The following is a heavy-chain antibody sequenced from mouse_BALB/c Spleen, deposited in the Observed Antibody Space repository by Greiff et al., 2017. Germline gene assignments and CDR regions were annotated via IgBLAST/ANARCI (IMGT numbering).Heavy chain of an antibody. CDR2: IWAGGST. J-gene: IGHJ4*01. V-gene: IGHV2-9*02. CDR3: ARIYYDYVYYYAMDY. D-gene: IGHD2-4*01. CDR1: GFSLTSYG. Sequence: VQRVESGPGLVAPSQSLSITCTVSGFSLTSYGVHWVRQPPGKGLEWLGVIWAGGSTNYNSALMSRLSISKDNSKSQVFLKMNSLQTDDTAMYYCARIYYDYVYYYAMDYWGQGTSVTVSS.